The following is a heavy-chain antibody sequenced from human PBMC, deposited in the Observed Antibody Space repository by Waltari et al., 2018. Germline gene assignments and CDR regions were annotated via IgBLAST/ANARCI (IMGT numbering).Heavy chain of an antibody. CDR3: ARDPLVGATDY. CDR2: IYYSGST. V-gene: IGHV4-39*07. Sequence: QLQLQESGPGLVKPSETLSLTCTVSGGSLSSRSYDWGWIGRPPGKGPAWIGSIYYSGSTSYTPSLKWPVTISVDTSKNQFSLKLSSAPAADTAVYYCARDPLVGATDYGGQGTLVTVSS. J-gene: IGHJ4*02. D-gene: IGHD1-26*01. CDR1: GGSLSSRSYD.